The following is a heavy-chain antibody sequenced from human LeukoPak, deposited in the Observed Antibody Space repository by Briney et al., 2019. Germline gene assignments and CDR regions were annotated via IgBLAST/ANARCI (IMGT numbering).Heavy chain of an antibody. Sequence: PGGSLRLSCVASGFSFDTYAMSWVRQPPGKGLEWVSGISDTGRKRHYTDSVKGRFTISRDNSKNTLHLQMNSLRAEDTALYFCAKDPDNGDYYYYFDSWGQGTLVTVSS. D-gene: IGHD2-21*02. CDR2: ISDTGRKR. J-gene: IGHJ4*02. V-gene: IGHV3-23*01. CDR1: GFSFDTYA. CDR3: AKDPDNGDYYYYFDS.